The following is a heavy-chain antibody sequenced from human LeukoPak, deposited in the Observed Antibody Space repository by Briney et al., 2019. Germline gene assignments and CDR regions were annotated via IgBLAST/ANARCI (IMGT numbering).Heavy chain of an antibody. Sequence: GGYVRRYCSASGFTFSSYAMSWLRQAPGQGLEWVSAISGSGGSTYYADSVKGRFTISRDNSKNTLYLQMNSLRAEDTAVYYCAKRRTRYDSSGYPDYWGQGTLVTVSS. V-gene: IGHV3-23*01. D-gene: IGHD3-22*01. CDR2: ISGSGGST. CDR1: GFTFSSYA. CDR3: AKRRTRYDSSGYPDY. J-gene: IGHJ4*02.